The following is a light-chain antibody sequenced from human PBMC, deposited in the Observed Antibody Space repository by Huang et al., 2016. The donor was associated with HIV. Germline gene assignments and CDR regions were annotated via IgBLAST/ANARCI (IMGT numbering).Light chain of an antibody. Sequence: DIVMTQSPASLAVSLGERATINCKSRHSVLYTSNNDNSLAWYQQKPGQPPRLLIYWASTRESGVPDRFSGGGAGTDFTLTISSLQAEDVAVYFCQQYYNSPHTFGQGTKLEI. CDR2: WAS. V-gene: IGKV4-1*01. CDR1: HSVLYTSNNDNS. J-gene: IGKJ2*01. CDR3: QQYYNSPHT.